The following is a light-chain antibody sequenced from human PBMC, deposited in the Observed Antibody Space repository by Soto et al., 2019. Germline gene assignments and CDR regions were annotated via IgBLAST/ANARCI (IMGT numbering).Light chain of an antibody. CDR1: QTISSW. CDR2: KAS. J-gene: IGKJ1*01. CDR3: QHYHSYSEA. Sequence: DIPMTQSPSTLSGSVGDRVTITCRASQTISSWLAWYQQKPGKAPKLLIYKASTLKSGVPSRFSGSGSGTEFTLTISSLQPDDFATYYCQHYHSYSEAFGQGTKVELK. V-gene: IGKV1-5*03.